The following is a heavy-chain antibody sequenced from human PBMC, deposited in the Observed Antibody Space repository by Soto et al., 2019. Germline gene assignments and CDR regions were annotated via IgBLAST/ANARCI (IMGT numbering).Heavy chain of an antibody. CDR1: GYTFTSYG. Sequence: QVQLVQSGAEVKKPGASVKVSCKASGYTFTSYGISWVRQAPGQGLEWMGWISANNSNTNYAQKRQSRVSITTDTSTSTAYMQLLSMRSDDPAVYYCVRDAAMALLDYWGQGTLVTVSS. V-gene: IGHV1-18*01. CDR2: ISANNSNT. J-gene: IGHJ4*02. D-gene: IGHD5-18*01. CDR3: VRDAAMALLDY.